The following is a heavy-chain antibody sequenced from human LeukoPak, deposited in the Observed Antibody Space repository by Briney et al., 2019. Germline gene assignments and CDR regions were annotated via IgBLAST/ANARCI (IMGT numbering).Heavy chain of an antibody. CDR3: AGERDIVVVVAAILGY. J-gene: IGHJ4*02. CDR2: INPNSGGT. V-gene: IGHV1-2*02. CDR1: GYTFTGYY. Sequence: ASVKVSCKASGYTFTGYYMHWVRQAPGQGLEWMGWINPNSGGTNYAQKFQGRVTMTRDTSISTAYMELSRLRSDDTAVYYCAGERDIVVVVAAILGYWGQGTLVTASS. D-gene: IGHD2-15*01.